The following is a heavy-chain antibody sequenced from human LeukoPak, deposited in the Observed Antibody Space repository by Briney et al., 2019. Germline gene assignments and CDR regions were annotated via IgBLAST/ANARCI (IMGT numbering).Heavy chain of an antibody. CDR1: GYTFTSYY. CDR3: AREHITGTTFVSN. CDR2: INPSGGST. J-gene: IGHJ4*02. D-gene: IGHD1-7*01. V-gene: IGHV1-46*01. Sequence: ASVKVSCKASGYTFTSYYMHWVRQAPGQGLEWMGIINPSGGSTSYAQKFQGRVTMTRDMSTSTVYMELSSLRSEDTAVYYCAREHITGTTFVSNWGQGTLVTVSS.